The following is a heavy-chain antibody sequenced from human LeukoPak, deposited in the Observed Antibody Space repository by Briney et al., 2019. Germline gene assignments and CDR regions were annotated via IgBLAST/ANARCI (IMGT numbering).Heavy chain of an antibody. CDR1: GVSISSYY. D-gene: IGHD3-22*01. CDR2: IHYSGNT. V-gene: IGHV4-59*01. CDR3: ARAVVLYYDGSGYSTRFDY. J-gene: IGHJ4*02. Sequence: PSETLSLTFTVSGVSISSYYWSWIRQPPGKGLEWIGYIHYSGNTNYNPSLKSRVTISLDTSKNQFSLKLRSVTAADTAMYYCARAVVLYYDGSGYSTRFDYWGQGTLVTVSP.